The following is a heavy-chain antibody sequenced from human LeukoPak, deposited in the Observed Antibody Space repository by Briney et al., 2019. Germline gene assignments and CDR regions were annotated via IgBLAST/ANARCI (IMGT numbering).Heavy chain of an antibody. CDR1: GDSITSINYY. Sequence: SETLSLTCAVSGDSITSINYYWGWVRQPPGKGLEWIGSIYYSGNTYYNPSLKSRVTISADTSKNQFSLKLSSVTAADTAVYYCASVSLQLYIFWSWFGCWGLGTLVTVSS. CDR2: IYYSGNT. D-gene: IGHD3-3*01. J-gene: IGHJ4*02. V-gene: IGHV4-39*01. CDR3: ASVSLQLYIFWSWFGC.